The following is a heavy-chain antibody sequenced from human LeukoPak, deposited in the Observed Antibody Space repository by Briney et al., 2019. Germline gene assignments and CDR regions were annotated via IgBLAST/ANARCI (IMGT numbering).Heavy chain of an antibody. D-gene: IGHD3-16*01. CDR2: LDTYKGDT. CDR1: GYTFSSYG. CDR3: AREGLTLALDF. V-gene: IGHV1-18*01. Sequence: ASVKVSCKASGYTFSSYGISWLRQAPGQGLEWVGWLDTYKGDTNYAQKFQGRVTMTTDSSTDTAYVELRSLRPDDTAVFFCAREGLTLALDFWGQGTLVTVPS. J-gene: IGHJ4*02.